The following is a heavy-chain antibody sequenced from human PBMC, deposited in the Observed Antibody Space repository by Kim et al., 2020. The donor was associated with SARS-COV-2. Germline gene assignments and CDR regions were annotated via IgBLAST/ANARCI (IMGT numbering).Heavy chain of an antibody. V-gene: IGHV3-7*01. Sequence: YYVDSVRARFTISRDNAKNSLYLHMNRLRAEDRAVYYCARGNSPTDYFFDYWGQGTLVTVSS. D-gene: IGHD2-21*01. CDR3: ARGNSPTDYFFDY. J-gene: IGHJ4*02.